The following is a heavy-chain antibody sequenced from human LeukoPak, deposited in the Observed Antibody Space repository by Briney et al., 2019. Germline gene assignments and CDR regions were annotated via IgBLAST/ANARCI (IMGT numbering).Heavy chain of an antibody. V-gene: IGHV3-33*01. CDR3: ARVRSVRIPGEYFQH. CDR2: IWYDGSNK. Sequence: PGGSLRLSCAASGFTFSSYGMHWVRQAPGKGLEWVAVIWYDGSNKYYADSVKGRFTISRDNSKNTLYLQMNSLRAEDTAVYYCARVRSVRIPGEYFQHWGQGTLVTVST. D-gene: IGHD2/OR15-2a*01. CDR1: GFTFSSYG. J-gene: IGHJ1*01.